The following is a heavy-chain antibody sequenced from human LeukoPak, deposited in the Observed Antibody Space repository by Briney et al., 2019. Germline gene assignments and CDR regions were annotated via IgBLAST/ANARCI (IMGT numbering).Heavy chain of an antibody. D-gene: IGHD2-2*01. Sequence: SVKVSCKASGGTFGSYAISWVRQAPGQGLEWMGGIIPIFGTANYAQKFQGRVTITTDESTSTAYMELSSLRSEDTAVYYCASGGWLGYCSSTSCSNYYFDYWGQGTLVTVSS. J-gene: IGHJ4*02. CDR1: GGTFGSYA. V-gene: IGHV1-69*05. CDR3: ASGGWLGYCSSTSCSNYYFDY. CDR2: IIPIFGTA.